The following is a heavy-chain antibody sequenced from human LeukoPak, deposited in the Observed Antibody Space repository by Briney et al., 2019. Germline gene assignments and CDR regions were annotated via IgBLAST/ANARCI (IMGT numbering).Heavy chain of an antibody. V-gene: IGHV4-61*02. Sequence: PSQTLSLTCTVAGGSISSGSYYWRWIRQPAATGLEWIGRIYTSGSTNYNPSLKSRVTMSVDTSKNQFSLKLSSVTAADTAVYYCARVDLNWFDPWGQGTLVTVSS. CDR2: IYTSGST. CDR3: ARVDLNWFDP. J-gene: IGHJ5*02. D-gene: IGHD3-9*01. CDR1: GGSISSGSYY.